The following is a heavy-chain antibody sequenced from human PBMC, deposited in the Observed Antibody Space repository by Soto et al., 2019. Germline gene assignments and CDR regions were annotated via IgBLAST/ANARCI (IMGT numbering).Heavy chain of an antibody. CDR1: GGSISSGGYY. V-gene: IGHV4-31*03. CDR2: IYRSGNA. CDR3: ARKNDFSRGFFYYSGLEV. D-gene: IGHD3-3*01. J-gene: IGHJ6*02. Sequence: QMQLQESGPGLVKPSQTLSLTCTVSGGSISSGGYYWSWIRQLPGKGLEWMGYIYRSGNAYYNPSLESRLTISVDTSKNQFSLKLSSVTAADTAVYYCARKNDFSRGFFYYSGLEVCGHGTTVTVSS.